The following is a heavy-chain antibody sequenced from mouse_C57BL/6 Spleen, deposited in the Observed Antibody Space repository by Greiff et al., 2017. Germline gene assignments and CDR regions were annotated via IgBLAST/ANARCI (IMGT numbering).Heavy chain of an antibody. CDR1: GYAFTNYL. D-gene: IGHD2-3*01. Sequence: VPLQQSGAELVRPGTSVKVSCKASGYAFTNYLIEWVKQRPGQGLEWIGVINPGSGGTNYNAKFKGKATLTADKSSSTAYLQRSSLTSEDAAVYCFARGGDGYLFDYWGQGTTLTVSS. V-gene: IGHV1-54*01. J-gene: IGHJ2*01. CDR3: ARGGDGYLFDY. CDR2: INPGSGGT.